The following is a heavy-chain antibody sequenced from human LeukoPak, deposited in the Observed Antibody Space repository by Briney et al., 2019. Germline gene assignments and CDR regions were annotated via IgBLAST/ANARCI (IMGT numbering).Heavy chain of an antibody. V-gene: IGHV1-69*06. CDR2: IIPIFGTA. D-gene: IGHD3-9*01. J-gene: IGHJ4*02. CDR3: ATDHDILIGYYTPRFDY. Sequence: SVKVSCKASGGTFSSYAISWVRQAPGQGLEWMGWIIPIFGTANYAQKFQGRVTITADKSTSTAYMELSSLRSEDTAVYYCATDHDILIGYYTPRFDYWGQGTLVTVSS. CDR1: GGTFSSYA.